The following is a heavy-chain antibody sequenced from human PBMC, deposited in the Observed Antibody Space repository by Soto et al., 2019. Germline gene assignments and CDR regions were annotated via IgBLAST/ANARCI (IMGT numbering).Heavy chain of an antibody. J-gene: IGHJ4*02. Sequence: GGSLRLSCAASGFTFSSYAMSWVRQAPGKGLEWVSAISGSGGSTYYADSVKGRFTISRDNSKNTLYLQMNSLRAEDTAVYYCAKDVYDRSVIQADYWGQGTLVTGSS. CDR1: GFTFSSYA. V-gene: IGHV3-23*01. CDR3: AKDVYDRSVIQADY. D-gene: IGHD3-22*01. CDR2: ISGSGGST.